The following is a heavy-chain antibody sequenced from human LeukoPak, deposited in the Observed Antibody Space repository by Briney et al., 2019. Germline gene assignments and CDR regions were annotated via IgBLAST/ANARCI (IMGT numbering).Heavy chain of an antibody. CDR2: IKSDGSIT. V-gene: IGHV3-74*01. CDR1: GFTFRSYW. J-gene: IGHJ4*02. D-gene: IGHD1-26*01. CDR3: ARLVGTTTPGVDY. Sequence: SGRSLRLSCAASGFTFRSYWMDWVRHAPGQGLVWVSHIKSDGSITNYADSVKGRFTISRDNAKNTLYLQMNSLRAEDTAVYYCARLVGTTTPGVDYWGQGTLVTVSS.